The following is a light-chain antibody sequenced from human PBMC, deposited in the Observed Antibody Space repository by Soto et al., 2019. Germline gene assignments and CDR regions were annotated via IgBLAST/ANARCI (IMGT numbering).Light chain of an antibody. CDR3: QAWDYSTAFAL. CDR2: EDN. V-gene: IGLV3-1*01. Sequence: SYELTQPPSVSVSPGQTASITCSGDKLGDKYACWYQQRPGQSPVLVIYEDNKRPSGIPERFSGSNSGNTATLTISGTQAMDEADYHCQAWDYSTAFALFGGGTKLTVL. J-gene: IGLJ2*01. CDR1: KLGDKY.